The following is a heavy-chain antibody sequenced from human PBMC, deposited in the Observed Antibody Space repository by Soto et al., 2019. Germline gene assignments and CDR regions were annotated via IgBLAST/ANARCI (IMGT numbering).Heavy chain of an antibody. Sequence: KSSETLSLTCAVYGGSFSGYYWSWTGQPPGKGLEWIGEINHRGSTNYNPSLKSRVTVSEDTSKNQFSLKLNSVTAADTAVYYCARGGGMYSGSYYFDYWGQGTLVTVSS. CDR3: ARGGGMYSGSYYFDY. CDR2: INHRGST. D-gene: IGHD1-26*01. CDR1: GGSFSGYY. J-gene: IGHJ4*02. V-gene: IGHV4-34*01.